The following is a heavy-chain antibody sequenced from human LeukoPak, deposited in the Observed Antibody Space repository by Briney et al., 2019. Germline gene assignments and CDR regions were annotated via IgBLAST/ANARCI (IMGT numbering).Heavy chain of an antibody. D-gene: IGHD3-10*01. Sequence: ASVKVSCKASGYTFTSYDINWVRQATGQGLEWMGWMNPNSGNTGYAQKFQGRVTMTKGTPTSTAYMELRSLRFDDTAVYYCARDSGGVWGQGTLVTVSS. J-gene: IGHJ4*02. CDR1: GYTFTSYD. CDR3: ARDSGGV. V-gene: IGHV1-8*01. CDR2: MNPNSGNT.